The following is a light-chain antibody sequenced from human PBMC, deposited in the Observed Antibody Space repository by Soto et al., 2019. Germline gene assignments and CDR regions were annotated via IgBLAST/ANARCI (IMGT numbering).Light chain of an antibody. J-gene: IGKJ1*01. CDR3: QQYGSSPGT. Sequence: EVVMTQSPATLSVSPGEGVTLSCMASLSIRETLAWYQHKPGQAPTLLSYGASSRASGIPDRFSGSGSGTDFTLTISRLEPEDFAVYYCQQYGSSPGTFGQGTKVDI. V-gene: IGKV3-20*01. CDR2: GAS. CDR1: LSIRET.